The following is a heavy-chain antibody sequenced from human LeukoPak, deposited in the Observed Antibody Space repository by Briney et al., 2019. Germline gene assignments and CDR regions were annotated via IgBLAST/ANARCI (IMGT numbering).Heavy chain of an antibody. V-gene: IGHV3-7*01. CDR2: IKQDGSER. CDR1: GFTFSNYW. D-gene: IGHD2-21*02. J-gene: IGHJ4*02. Sequence: GGSLRLSCAASGFTFSNYWMSWVRQAPGKGLEWVAHIKQDGSERSYVDSVKGRFTISRDNAKNSLLLQMDGLRAEDTAVYYCARDKVTGDSYFDYWGQGTLVTVSS. CDR3: ARDKVTGDSYFDY.